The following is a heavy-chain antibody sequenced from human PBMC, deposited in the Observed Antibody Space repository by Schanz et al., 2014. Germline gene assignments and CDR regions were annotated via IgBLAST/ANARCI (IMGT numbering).Heavy chain of an antibody. J-gene: IGHJ2*01. Sequence: EAQLVESGGGLVQPGGSLRLSCAASGFTFSSYSMNWVRQAPGKGLEWVSYISSSSSTRYYADSVKGRFTISRDNAKNSRFLQLNSLRAEYTTVYYCAVNRGGGDQKWCVDLWGRGTLVTVSS. CDR1: GFTFSSYS. V-gene: IGHV3-48*01. CDR3: AVNRGGGDQKWCVDL. D-gene: IGHD2-21*02. CDR2: ISSSSSTR.